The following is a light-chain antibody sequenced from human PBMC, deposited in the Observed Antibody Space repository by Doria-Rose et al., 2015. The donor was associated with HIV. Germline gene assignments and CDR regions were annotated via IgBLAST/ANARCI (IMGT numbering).Light chain of an antibody. CDR3: GSYASSTTVI. CDR1: SSDVGGYKY. J-gene: IGLJ2*01. V-gene: IGLV2-14*03. Sequence: QSALTQPASVSGSPGQSITISCTGTSSDVGGYKYVSWYQHFPGKAPKPLIYDVNMRPSGVSNRFSGSKSGNTASLTISGVQAEDEADYYRGSYASSTTVIFGGGTKLTVL. CDR2: DVN.